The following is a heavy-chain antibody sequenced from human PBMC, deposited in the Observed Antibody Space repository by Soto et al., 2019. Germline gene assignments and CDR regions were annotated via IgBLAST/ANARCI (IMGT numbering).Heavy chain of an antibody. V-gene: IGHV1-24*01. CDR2: FDPEDGET. D-gene: IGHD3-9*01. J-gene: IGHJ6*02. CDR3: ARDSTYYDILTGYWGYYYGMDV. CDR1: GYTLTELS. Sequence: ASVKVSCKVSGYTLTELSMHWVRQAPGKGLEWMGGFDPEDGETIYAQKFQGRVTITRDTSASTAYMELSSLRSEDTAVYYCARDSTYYDILTGYWGYYYGMDVWGQGTTVTVSS.